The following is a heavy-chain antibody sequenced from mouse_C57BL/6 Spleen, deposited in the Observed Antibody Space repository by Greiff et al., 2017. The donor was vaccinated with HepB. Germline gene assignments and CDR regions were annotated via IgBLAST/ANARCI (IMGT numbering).Heavy chain of an antibody. Sequence: EVKLVESGPELVKPGASVKMSCKASGYTFTDYNMHWVKQSHGKSLEWIGYINPNNGGTSYNQKFKGKATLTVNKSSSTAYMELRSLTSEDSAVYYCATDGYCFDYWGQGTTLTVSS. J-gene: IGHJ2*01. D-gene: IGHD2-3*01. CDR1: GYTFTDYN. V-gene: IGHV1-22*01. CDR3: ATDGYCFDY. CDR2: INPNNGGT.